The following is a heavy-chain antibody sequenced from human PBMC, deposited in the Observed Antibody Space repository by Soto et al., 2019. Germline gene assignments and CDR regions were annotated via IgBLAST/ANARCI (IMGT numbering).Heavy chain of an antibody. D-gene: IGHD3-10*01. Sequence: EVQLVESGGGLIQPGGSLRLSCAASGFTVSSNYMSWVRQAPGKGLEWVSVIYSGGSTYYADSVKGRFTISRDNSKNTLYLQMNSLRAEDTAVYYCARDSLGWFGELLSPTYWYFDLWGRGTLVTVSS. V-gene: IGHV3-53*01. J-gene: IGHJ2*01. CDR3: ARDSLGWFGELLSPTYWYFDL. CDR1: GFTVSSNY. CDR2: IYSGGST.